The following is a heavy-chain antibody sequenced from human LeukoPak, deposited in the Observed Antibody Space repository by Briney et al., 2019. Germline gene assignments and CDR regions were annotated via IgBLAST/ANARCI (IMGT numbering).Heavy chain of an antibody. CDR3: ARHIGSSSSWYEQGYYFDY. D-gene: IGHD6-13*01. J-gene: IGHJ4*02. CDR1: GGSISSSNW. CDR2: IYHSGST. V-gene: IGHV4-4*02. Sequence: SETLSLTCAVSGGSISSSNWWSWVRQPPGKGLEWIGEIYHSGSTNYNPSLKSRVTISVDTSKNQFSLKLSSVTAADTAVYYCARHIGSSSSWYEQGYYFDYWGQGTLVTVSS.